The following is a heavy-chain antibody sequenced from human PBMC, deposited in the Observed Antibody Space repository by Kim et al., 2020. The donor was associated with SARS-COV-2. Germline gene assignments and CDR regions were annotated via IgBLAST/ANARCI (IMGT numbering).Heavy chain of an antibody. D-gene: IGHD4-17*01. Sequence: GESLKISCKGSGYSFTSYWIGWVRQMPGKGLEWMGIIYPGDSDTRYSPSFQGQVTISADKSISTAYLQWSSLKASDTAMYYCARWLGTTVTFYYYYGMDVWGQGTTVTVSS. CDR3: ARWLGTTVTFYYYYGMDV. CDR2: IYPGDSDT. J-gene: IGHJ6*02. CDR1: GYSFTSYW. V-gene: IGHV5-51*01.